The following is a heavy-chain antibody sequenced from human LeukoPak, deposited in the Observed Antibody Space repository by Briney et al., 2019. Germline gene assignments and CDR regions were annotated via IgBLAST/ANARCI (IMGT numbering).Heavy chain of an antibody. V-gene: IGHV3-23*01. J-gene: IGHJ4*02. D-gene: IGHD6-19*01. CDR3: AKVSWLGTLPSYHFDS. CDR1: GFTFSDHA. Sequence: GGSLRLSCAASGFTFSDHAMSWVRQVPGKGLEWVSAIRGTGTTTFYAASVKGRFTISRDNSKNTADLQMNSLRAEDTAVYYCAKVSWLGTLPSYHFDSWGQGTQVTVSS. CDR2: IRGTGTTT.